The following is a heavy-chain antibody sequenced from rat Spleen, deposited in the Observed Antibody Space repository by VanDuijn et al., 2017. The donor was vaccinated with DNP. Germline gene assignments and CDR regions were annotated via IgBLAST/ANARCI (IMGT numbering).Heavy chain of an antibody. CDR3: ARAKATVLDY. CDR2: ITNTGDGS. V-gene: IGHV5-31*01. J-gene: IGHJ2*01. Sequence: EVQLVESDGGFVQPGRSQKLSCAASGFTFNNYWMTWIRQAPGKGLEWVASITNTGDGSYYSDSVKGRFTISRDNAKSTLYLQMSKLGSEDTAIYYCARAKATVLDYWGQGVMVTVSS. CDR1: GFTFNNYW.